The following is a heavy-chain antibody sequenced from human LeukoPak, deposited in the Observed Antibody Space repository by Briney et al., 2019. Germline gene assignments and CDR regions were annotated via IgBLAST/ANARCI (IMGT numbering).Heavy chain of an antibody. Sequence: ASVKVSCKASGGTFSSYAISWVRQAPGQGLEWMGGIIPIFGAAKYAQNFQGRVTISADESTSTAYMELSSLRSEDTAVYYCARVNDGSSWIEYFQHWGQGTLVTVSS. D-gene: IGHD6-13*01. CDR1: GGTFSSYA. J-gene: IGHJ1*01. CDR3: ARVNDGSSWIEYFQH. V-gene: IGHV1-69*01. CDR2: IIPIFGAA.